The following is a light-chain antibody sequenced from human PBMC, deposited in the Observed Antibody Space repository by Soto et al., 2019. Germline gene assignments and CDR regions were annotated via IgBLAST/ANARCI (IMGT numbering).Light chain of an antibody. CDR3: QQYAASPRT. J-gene: IGKJ1*01. V-gene: IGKV3-20*01. CDR1: QSIDYF. CDR2: GAS. Sequence: ETVLMQSPGTLSLSPGERVTLSCRASQSIDYFLAWYQHKPGQSPRLLMYGASSRATGIPDRFSGSGSGTDFTLTISRLEPEDFAVYYCQQYAASPRTFGQGTKLEIK.